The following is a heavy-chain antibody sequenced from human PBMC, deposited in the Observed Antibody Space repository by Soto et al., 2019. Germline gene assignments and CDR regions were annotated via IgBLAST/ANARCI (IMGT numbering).Heavy chain of an antibody. V-gene: IGHV2-5*02. Sequence: QITLKESGPTLVKPTQTLTLTCTFSGFSLSTSGVGVGWLRQPPGKPLEWLSLIYWDDDKRYSPSLKSRLTITKDTSKNQVVLTMTNMDPVDTATYYCAHTHRDGYPKTWGQGTLVTVSS. CDR1: GFSLSTSGVG. CDR2: IYWDDDK. D-gene: IGHD5-12*01. J-gene: IGHJ5*02. CDR3: AHTHRDGYPKT.